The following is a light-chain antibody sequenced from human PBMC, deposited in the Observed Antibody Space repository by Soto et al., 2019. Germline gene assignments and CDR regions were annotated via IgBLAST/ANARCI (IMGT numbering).Light chain of an antibody. CDR2: GAS. J-gene: IGKJ4*01. V-gene: IGKV3-20*01. CDR3: QQYCCSPLT. CDR1: QSVSNNY. Sequence: EIVLTQSPCTLSLSAGGGATLSCRASQSVSNNYIAWYQQKPGQAPRLLIHGASSRATGIPDRFSGSGSGTDFTLTIRKLEPEDFAVYYCQQYCCSPLTFGGGTKVEV.